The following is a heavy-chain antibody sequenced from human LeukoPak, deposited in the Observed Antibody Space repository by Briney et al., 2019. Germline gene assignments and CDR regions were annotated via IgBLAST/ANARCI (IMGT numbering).Heavy chain of an antibody. D-gene: IGHD1-1*01. Sequence: PGGSLRLSCAASGFTFSSYAMHWVRQAPGKGLEWVAVISYDGSNKYYADSVKGRFTISRDNSKNTLYLQMNGLRAEDTAVYYCARTTYYFDYWGQGTLVTVSS. V-gene: IGHV3-30*04. J-gene: IGHJ4*02. CDR3: ARTTYYFDY. CDR1: GFTFSSYA. CDR2: ISYDGSNK.